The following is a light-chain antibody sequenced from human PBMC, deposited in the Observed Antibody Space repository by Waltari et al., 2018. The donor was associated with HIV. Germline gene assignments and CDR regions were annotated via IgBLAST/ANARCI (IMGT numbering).Light chain of an antibody. J-gene: IGLJ3*02. CDR2: NDN. CDR3: AAWDDRLDGQGV. Sequence: QSVLTQPPSASGTPGQRVTISCSGTRSNIGTNTVNWYQMIPGTAPKLLIYNDNERPSGVPDRFSGSRSCTSASLAISGLQSEDEADYYCAAWDDRLDGQGVFGGGTTLTGL. V-gene: IGLV1-44*01. CDR1: RSNIGTNT.